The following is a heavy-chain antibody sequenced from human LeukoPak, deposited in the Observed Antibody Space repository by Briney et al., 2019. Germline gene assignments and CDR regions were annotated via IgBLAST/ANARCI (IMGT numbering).Heavy chain of an antibody. CDR3: AADDLTRAY. Sequence: GASVKVSCKASGFTFTNSAIQWVRQARGQRLEWLGWIVVGSGNANYAQKFQDRVIITRDMSTSTAYMEVSSLRPEDTAVYYCAADDLTRAYWGQGTLVTVSS. V-gene: IGHV1-58*02. CDR2: IVVGSGNA. J-gene: IGHJ4*01. CDR1: GFTFTNSA.